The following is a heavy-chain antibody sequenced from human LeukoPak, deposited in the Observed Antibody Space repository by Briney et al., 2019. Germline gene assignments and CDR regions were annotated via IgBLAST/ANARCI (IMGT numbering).Heavy chain of an antibody. V-gene: IGHV3-23*01. CDR3: AKDSGSGYYDSSGYSYYFDY. D-gene: IGHD3-22*01. Sequence: GGSLRPSCAASGFTFSSYAMSWVRQAPGKGLEWVSAISGSGGSTYYADSVKGRFTISRDNSKNTLYLQMNSLRAEDTAVYYCAKDSGSGYYDSSGYSYYFDYWGQGTLVTVSS. CDR1: GFTFSSYA. CDR2: ISGSGGST. J-gene: IGHJ4*02.